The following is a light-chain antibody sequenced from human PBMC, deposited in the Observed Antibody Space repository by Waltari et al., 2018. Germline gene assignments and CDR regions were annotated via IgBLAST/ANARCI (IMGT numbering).Light chain of an antibody. CDR2: LGS. CDR1: QSLLHSNGYNY. V-gene: IGKV2-28*01. J-gene: IGKJ2*01. CDR3: MQALQTPPYT. Sequence: DIVMTQSPLSLPVTPGEPASISCRSSQSLLHSNGYNYLDWYLQKPGQSPQLLIYLGSNRASGGPDGFSGSGSGTDFTLKISRVEAEDVGVYYCMQALQTPPYTFGQGTKLEIK.